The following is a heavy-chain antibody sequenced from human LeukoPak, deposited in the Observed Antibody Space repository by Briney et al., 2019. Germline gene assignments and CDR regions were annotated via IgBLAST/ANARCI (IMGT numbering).Heavy chain of an antibody. D-gene: IGHD2-2*01. CDR1: GNTFTTYY. V-gene: IGHV1-46*01. Sequence: ASVKVSCKASGNTFTTYYLHWVRQAPGQGLEWMGIINPSGGSPTYAQKFQGRVTMTRDTSTRTFYMELSSLRPEDTAVYYCARSQPYCISTSCYGPGDYWGQGTLVTVSS. CDR3: ARSQPYCISTSCYGPGDY. CDR2: INPSGGSP. J-gene: IGHJ4*02.